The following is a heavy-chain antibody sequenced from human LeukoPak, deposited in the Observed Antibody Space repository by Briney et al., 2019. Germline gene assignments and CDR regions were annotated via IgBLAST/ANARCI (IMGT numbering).Heavy chain of an antibody. V-gene: IGHV1-69*04. J-gene: IGHJ4*02. CDR3: ASLDNDFWSGYYDLYFDY. D-gene: IGHD3-3*01. CDR2: IIPILGIA. CDR1: GGTFSSYA. Sequence: SVKVSCKASGGTFSSYAISWVRQAPGQGLEWMGRIIPILGIANYAQKFQGRVTITADKSTSTAYMELSSLRSEDTAVYYCASLDNDFWSGYYDLYFDYWGQGALVTVSS.